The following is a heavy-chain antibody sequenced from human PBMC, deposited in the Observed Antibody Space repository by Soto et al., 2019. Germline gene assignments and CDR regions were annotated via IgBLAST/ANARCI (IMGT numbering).Heavy chain of an antibody. CDR3: VTAVRTRLDN. CDR1: GFIFSNFA. V-gene: IGHV3-23*01. D-gene: IGHD3-10*01. CDR2: IRQSGDRS. J-gene: IGHJ4*02. Sequence: VGSLRLSCAVSGFIFSNFAMYWVRRAPGKGLEWVSSIRQSGDRSSYADSAKGRFTISRDNSKNTLYLQMNGLRLDDTAVYYCVTAVRTRLDNWGPGTLVTVSS.